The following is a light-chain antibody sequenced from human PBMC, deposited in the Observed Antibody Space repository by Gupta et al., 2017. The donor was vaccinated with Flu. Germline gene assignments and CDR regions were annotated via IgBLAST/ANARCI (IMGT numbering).Light chain of an antibody. Sequence: DVQMTQSPFSLSASVGDRVTITCRASQNINMYLNWYQQKPGKAPDVLNYSATSLQSGVPLRCSGSGSVTDFLLTISSLHPEDFATYYRQQTYTPPWTFGRGTKVEV. CDR1: QNINMY. CDR3: QQTYTPPWT. V-gene: IGKV1-39*01. CDR2: SAT. J-gene: IGKJ1*01.